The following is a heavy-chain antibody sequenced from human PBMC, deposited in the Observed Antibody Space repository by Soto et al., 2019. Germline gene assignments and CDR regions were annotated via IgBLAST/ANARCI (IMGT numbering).Heavy chain of an antibody. J-gene: IGHJ4*02. CDR2: ISGSGGST. D-gene: IGHD6-6*01. Sequence: VGSLRLSCASSVFTFSSYAMSCVRHAPGKGLEWVSAISGSGGSTCYADSVKGRFTISRDNSKNTLYLQMNSLRAEDTAVYYCAKDSEYSSSSHFDYGGQGTLVTVYS. CDR3: AKDSEYSSSSHFDY. V-gene: IGHV3-23*01. CDR1: VFTFSSYA.